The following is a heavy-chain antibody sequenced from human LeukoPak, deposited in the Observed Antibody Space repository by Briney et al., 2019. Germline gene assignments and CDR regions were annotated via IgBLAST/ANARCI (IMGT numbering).Heavy chain of an antibody. V-gene: IGHV3-23*01. J-gene: IGHJ4*02. CDR2: ISGSGGST. Sequence: GSLLLSCAASGFTFSSYAMSWVRPAPGKGLEWVSAISGSGGSTYYADSVKGRFTISRDNYKNTVYLQMNSLRDEDTAVYYCAKTTIGYSSGRYPGWPVDYWGQGTLVTVSS. D-gene: IGHD6-19*01. CDR1: GFTFSSYA. CDR3: AKTTIGYSSGRYPGWPVDY.